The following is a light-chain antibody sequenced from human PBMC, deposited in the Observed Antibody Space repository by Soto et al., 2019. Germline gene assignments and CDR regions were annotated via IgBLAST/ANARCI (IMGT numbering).Light chain of an antibody. CDR2: GAS. J-gene: IGKJ1*01. CDR1: QSVSSSY. V-gene: IGKV3-20*01. CDR3: QQYGSSSWT. Sequence: EIVLTQSPGTLSLSPGARAPLSCRASQSVSSSYLAWYQQKPGQAPRFLIFGASSRATGIPDRFSGSGSGTDFTLTISRLEPEDFALYYCQQYGSSSWTFGQGTKVDIK.